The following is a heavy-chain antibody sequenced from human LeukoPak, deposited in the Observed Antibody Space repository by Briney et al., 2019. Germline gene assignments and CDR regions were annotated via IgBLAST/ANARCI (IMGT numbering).Heavy chain of an antibody. J-gene: IGHJ4*02. Sequence: GGSLRFSCAASGFTFSNYWMSWVRQPPGKGLEWVANIKHDGSEKYCVDSVEGRFTISRDNAKNSLHLQMNSLRAEDTAVYYCARLGTAEGTLEDYWGQGTLVTVSS. V-gene: IGHV3-7*01. CDR1: GFTFSNYW. D-gene: IGHD6-13*01. CDR2: IKHDGSEK. CDR3: ARLGTAEGTLEDY.